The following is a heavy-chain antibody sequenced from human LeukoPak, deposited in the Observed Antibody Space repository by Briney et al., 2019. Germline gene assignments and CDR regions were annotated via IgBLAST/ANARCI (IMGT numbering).Heavy chain of an antibody. Sequence: GGSLRLSCAASGFTFSSYAMSWVRQAPGKGLEWVSAISAGGGSTYYADSVKGRFTISRDNSKNTLYLQMNSLGVEDTAVYNCAKGGFTGWFDRWGQGTLVTVSS. CDR2: ISAGGGST. V-gene: IGHV3-23*01. J-gene: IGHJ5*02. CDR1: GFTFSSYA. CDR3: AKGGFTGWFDR. D-gene: IGHD3-10*01.